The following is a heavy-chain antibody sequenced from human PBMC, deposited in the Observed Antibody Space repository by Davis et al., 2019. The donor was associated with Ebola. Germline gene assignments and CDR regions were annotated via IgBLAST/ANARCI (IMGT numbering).Heavy chain of an antibody. Sequence: PGGSLRLSCKDSGNSFTSHWIGWVRQMPGKGLEWMGIIYTGDSDTRYSPSFRGQVTISADKSMKTAFLQWSSLKASDTAMYYCASLRRTITGIDDAFDIWGQGTMVTVSP. CDR1: GNSFTSHW. CDR3: ASLRRTITGIDDAFDI. J-gene: IGHJ3*02. V-gene: IGHV5-51*01. D-gene: IGHD1-20*01. CDR2: IYTGDSDT.